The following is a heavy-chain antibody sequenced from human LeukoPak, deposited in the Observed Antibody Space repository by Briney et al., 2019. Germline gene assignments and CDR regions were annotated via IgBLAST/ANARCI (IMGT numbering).Heavy chain of an antibody. V-gene: IGHV1-2*02. D-gene: IGHD3/OR15-3a*01. Sequence: ASVKVSCKASGYTFTSYAMNWVRQAPGQGLEWMGWINPNSGGTNYAQKFQGRVTMTRDTSISTAYMELSRLRSDDTAVYYCAREFLQDWYQALGAFHIWGQGTMVTVSS. CDR3: AREFLQDWYQALGAFHI. CDR1: GYTFTSYA. J-gene: IGHJ3*02. CDR2: INPNSGGT.